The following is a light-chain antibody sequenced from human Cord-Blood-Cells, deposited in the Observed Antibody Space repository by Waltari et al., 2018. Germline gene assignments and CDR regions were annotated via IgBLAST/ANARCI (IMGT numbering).Light chain of an antibody. J-gene: IGLJ3*02. CDR1: SATLGSTT. CDR3: AAWDDSLNGPV. Sequence: QSVLTQPPSASGTAGQRVTLSRSRSSATLGSTTVTWHQQLPGTAPKLLNYSNNQRPSGVPDRFSGSKSGTSASLASSGLQSEDEADYYCAAWDDSLNGPVFGGGTKLTVL. V-gene: IGLV1-44*01. CDR2: SNN.